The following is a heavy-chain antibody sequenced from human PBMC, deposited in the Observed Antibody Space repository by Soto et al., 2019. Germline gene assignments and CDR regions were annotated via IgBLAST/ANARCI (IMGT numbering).Heavy chain of an antibody. CDR3: ASRHSSPYFDY. D-gene: IGHD6-13*01. Sequence: PSETLSLTCTVSGSSISSGDYYWSWIRQPPGKGLEWIGYIYYSGSTYYNPSLKSRVTISVDTSKNQFSLKLNSVTAADTAVYYCASRHSSPYFDYWGQGTLVTVSS. CDR1: GSSISSGDYY. V-gene: IGHV4-30-4*01. J-gene: IGHJ4*02. CDR2: IYYSGST.